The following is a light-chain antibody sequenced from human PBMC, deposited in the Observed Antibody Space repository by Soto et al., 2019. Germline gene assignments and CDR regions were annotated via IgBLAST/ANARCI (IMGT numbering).Light chain of an antibody. Sequence: DIVLTQPPDSLAVSLGERATINCKSSQSVLYSSNNKNYLAWYQQKPGQPPKLLIYWASTRESGVPDRFSGSGSGTDFTLTISSLQAEDVAVYYCQQYYTTLLITFGQGTRLEIK. CDR2: WAS. J-gene: IGKJ5*01. CDR3: QQYYTTLLIT. CDR1: QSVLYSSNNKNY. V-gene: IGKV4-1*01.